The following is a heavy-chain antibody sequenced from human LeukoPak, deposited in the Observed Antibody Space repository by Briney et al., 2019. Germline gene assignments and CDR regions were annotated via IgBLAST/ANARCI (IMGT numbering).Heavy chain of an antibody. Sequence: PGGSLRLSCAASGFTFSSYWMSWVRQAPGKGLEWVANIKQDGSEKYYVDSVKGRFTISRDNAKNSLYLQMNSLRAEDTAVYYCARDVVVPMLRGDAFDIWGQGTMVTVSS. V-gene: IGHV3-7*01. CDR3: ARDVVVPMLRGDAFDI. CDR2: IKQDGSEK. J-gene: IGHJ3*02. D-gene: IGHD2-2*01. CDR1: GFTFSSYW.